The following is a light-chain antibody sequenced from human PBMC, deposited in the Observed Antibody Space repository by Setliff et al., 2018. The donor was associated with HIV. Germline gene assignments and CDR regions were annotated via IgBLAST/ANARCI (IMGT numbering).Light chain of an antibody. J-gene: IGLJ1*01. CDR2: GDS. CDR1: SSDVGKYDL. Sequence: QSVLTQPASVSGSPGQSITISCIGSSSDVGKYDLVSWYQQYPGKAPRLIIYGDSERPSGVSNRFSGSKSGNTASLTISGLQADDEADYYCCSYTRGGTYVFGTGTKATVL. V-gene: IGLV2-23*01. CDR3: CSYTRGGTYV.